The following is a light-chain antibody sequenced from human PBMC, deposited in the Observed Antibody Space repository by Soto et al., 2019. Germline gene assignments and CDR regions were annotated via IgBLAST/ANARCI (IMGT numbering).Light chain of an antibody. CDR1: QRVSNTY. Sequence: EIVLAQSPGTLSLSPGERATLSCRASQRVSNTYLAWYQQKPGQAPRLLIYGVSSRATGIPDRFSGSGSGKDFTLTISRLEPADFPVYYCQQYSSSPVTLGGGTKVDIK. J-gene: IGKJ4*01. V-gene: IGKV3-20*01. CDR3: QQYSSSPVT. CDR2: GVS.